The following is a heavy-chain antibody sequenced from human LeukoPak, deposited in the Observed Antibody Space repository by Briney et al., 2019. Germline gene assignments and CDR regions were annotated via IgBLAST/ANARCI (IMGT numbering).Heavy chain of an antibody. CDR3: ARGAISGGLLARYPRDY. J-gene: IGHJ4*02. Sequence: SETLSLTCAVYGGSFSGYYWSWIREPPGKGLEWIGEINHSGSTNYNPSLKSRVTISVDTSKNQFSLKLSSVTAADTAVYYCARGAISGGLLARYPRDYWGQGTLVTVSS. CDR1: GGSFSGYY. CDR2: INHSGST. D-gene: IGHD3-3*01. V-gene: IGHV4-34*01.